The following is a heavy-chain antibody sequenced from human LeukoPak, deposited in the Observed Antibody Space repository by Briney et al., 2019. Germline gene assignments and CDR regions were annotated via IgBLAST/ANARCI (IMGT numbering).Heavy chain of an antibody. J-gene: IGHJ4*02. CDR3: ASQEEWDKAMNHPIDY. D-gene: IGHD5-18*01. Sequence: SVKVSCKASGGTFSSYAISWVRQAPGQGLEWMGGIIPIFGTANYAQKFQGRVTITADESTSTAYMELSSLRSEDTAVYYCASQEEWDKAMNHPIDYWGQGTLVTVSS. V-gene: IGHV1-69*13. CDR1: GGTFSSYA. CDR2: IIPIFGTA.